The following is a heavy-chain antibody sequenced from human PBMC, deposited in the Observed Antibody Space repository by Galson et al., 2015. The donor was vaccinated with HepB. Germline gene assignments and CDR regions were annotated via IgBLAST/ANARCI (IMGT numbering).Heavy chain of an antibody. CDR1: GYTFTTYS. CDR3: VRSTSSAWYNWFDL. CDR2: INARNGDT. Sequence: SVKVSCKASGYTFTTYSVSWVRQAPGQGLEWMGWINARNGDTIYAQKYQDRVSMTTNTSTNTAYMELRSLRSDDTAYYHCVRSTSSAWYNWFDLWGQETLVTVSS. J-gene: IGHJ5*01. V-gene: IGHV1-18*04. D-gene: IGHD6-19*01.